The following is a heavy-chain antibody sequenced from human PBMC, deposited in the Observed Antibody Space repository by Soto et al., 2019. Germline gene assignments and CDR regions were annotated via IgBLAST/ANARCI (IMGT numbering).Heavy chain of an antibody. V-gene: IGHV1-8*01. CDR2: MNPNNGNT. CDR3: ARGPRNWGVDY. J-gene: IGHJ4*02. CDR1: AYTFTSYD. Sequence: ASVKVSFKAAAYTFTSYDINWVRQATGQDFEWMGWMNPNNGNTAYAQKFQGRVTMTGDTSKSTAFMELSSLTSEDTAVYYCARGPRNWGVDYWGQGTLVIVSS. D-gene: IGHD7-27*01.